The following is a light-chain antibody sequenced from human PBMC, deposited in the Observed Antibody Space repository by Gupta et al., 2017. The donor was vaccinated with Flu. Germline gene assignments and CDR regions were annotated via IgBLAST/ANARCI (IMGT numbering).Light chain of an antibody. CDR3: QQYYNTPYT. Sequence: DIVLTQSQDSLPVPLGEGAPTNCKSTQSLLYSSSNKNYLAWYQQKPGQPPKLLIYWASTRESGVPDRFSGSGSGTDFTLTISSLQAEDVAVYYCQQYYNTPYTFGQGTKLEIK. CDR1: QSLLYSSSNKNY. CDR2: WAS. J-gene: IGKJ2*01. V-gene: IGKV4-1*01.